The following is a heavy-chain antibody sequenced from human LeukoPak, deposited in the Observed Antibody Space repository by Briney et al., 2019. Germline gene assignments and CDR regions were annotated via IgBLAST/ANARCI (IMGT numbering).Heavy chain of an antibody. CDR3: AKGYYDYVWGSYYFDY. Sequence: PGGSLRLSCAASGFTFSDYGLHWVRQAPGEGLEWVTFIRYDGSNKFYAESVKGRFTISRDNSRDTLYLQMNSLRAEDTAVYYCAKGYYDYVWGSYYFDYWGQGTLVTVSS. D-gene: IGHD3-16*01. CDR1: GFTFSDYG. CDR2: IRYDGSNK. J-gene: IGHJ4*02. V-gene: IGHV3-30*02.